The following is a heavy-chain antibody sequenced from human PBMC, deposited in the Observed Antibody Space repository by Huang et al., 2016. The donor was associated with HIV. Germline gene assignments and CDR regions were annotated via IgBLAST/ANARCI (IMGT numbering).Heavy chain of an antibody. D-gene: IGHD2-8*01. J-gene: IGHJ6*02. V-gene: IGHV3-7*01. CDR1: TVTFSAYW. CDR3: ATKADAMDV. Sequence: LVESGGGLVRPGGSLRLSCGGSTVTFSAYWLTWVRQSPGKGLEWVASIRQDGSEKYYVDSVEGRFNISRDNGKKLLFLEMRSLGVDDTAVYFCATKADAMDVWGQGTTVIVSS. CDR2: IRQDGSEK.